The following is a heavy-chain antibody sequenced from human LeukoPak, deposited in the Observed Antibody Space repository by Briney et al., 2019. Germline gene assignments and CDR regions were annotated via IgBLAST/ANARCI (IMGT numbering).Heavy chain of an antibody. CDR3: ARNSGWYYFDY. J-gene: IGHJ4*02. CDR1: GFTFSSYG. Sequence: GGSVRLSCAASGFTFSSYGMHWVRQAPGKGLEWVANIKQDGSEKYYVDSVKGRFTISRDNAKNSLYLQMNSLRAEDTAVYYCARNSGWYYFDYWGQGTLVTVSS. D-gene: IGHD6-19*01. CDR2: IKQDGSEK. V-gene: IGHV3-7*01.